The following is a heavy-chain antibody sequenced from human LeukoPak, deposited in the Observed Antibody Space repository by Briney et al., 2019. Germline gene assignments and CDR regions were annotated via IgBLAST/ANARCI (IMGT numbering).Heavy chain of an antibody. J-gene: IGHJ5*02. D-gene: IGHD3-22*01. Sequence: SVKVSCKASGGTFSSYAISWVRQAPGQGLEWMGGIIPIFGTANYAQKFQGRVTITTDESTSTAYMELSSLRSEDTAVYYCARALGTPHKYYYDSSGYPNWFDPWGQGTLVTVSS. CDR2: IIPIFGTA. V-gene: IGHV1-69*05. CDR1: GGTFSSYA. CDR3: ARALGTPHKYYYDSSGYPNWFDP.